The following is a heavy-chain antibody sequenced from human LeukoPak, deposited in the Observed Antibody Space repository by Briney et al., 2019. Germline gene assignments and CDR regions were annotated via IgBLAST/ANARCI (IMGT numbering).Heavy chain of an antibody. D-gene: IGHD5-24*01. CDR3: ARGDGYNFFDY. J-gene: IGHJ4*02. CDR1: GFIFSTYS. Sequence: GGSLRLSCAASGFIFSTYSMNWVRQAPGKGLEWVSSIRDSSTYIFYADSVKGRFTISRDNAKNSLYLQMNSLRVEDTAVYYCARGDGYNFFDYWGQGTLVTVSS. CDR2: IRDSSTYI. V-gene: IGHV3-21*01.